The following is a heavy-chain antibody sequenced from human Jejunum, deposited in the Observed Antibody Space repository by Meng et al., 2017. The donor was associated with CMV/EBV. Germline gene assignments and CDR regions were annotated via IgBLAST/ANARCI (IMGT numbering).Heavy chain of an antibody. Sequence: TVAGGSVSSDYWSWIRQPPGKGLEYIGYIYYSGRTNYNPSLKSRVTISVDTSKNQFSLKLTSVSAADTAVYYCARVSGGNLSPFDIWGQGTMVTVSS. J-gene: IGHJ3*02. CDR2: IYYSGRT. D-gene: IGHD4-23*01. CDR1: GGSVSSDY. V-gene: IGHV4-59*02. CDR3: ARVSGGNLSPFDI.